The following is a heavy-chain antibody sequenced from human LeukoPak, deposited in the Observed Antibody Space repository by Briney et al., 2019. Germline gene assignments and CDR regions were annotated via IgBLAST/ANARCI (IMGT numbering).Heavy chain of an antibody. CDR3: ARDPLGEGY. J-gene: IGHJ4*02. Sequence: PSETLSLTCTVSGGSVSSGSYYWSWIRQPPGKGLEWIGYIYYSGSTNYNPSLKSRVTISVDTSKNQFSLKLSSVTAADTAVYYCARDPLGEGYWGQGTLVTVSS. CDR2: IYYSGST. CDR1: GGSVSSGSYY. V-gene: IGHV4-61*01. D-gene: IGHD3-10*01.